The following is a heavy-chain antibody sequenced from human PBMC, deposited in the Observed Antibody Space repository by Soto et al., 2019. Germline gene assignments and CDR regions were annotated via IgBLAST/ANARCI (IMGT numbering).Heavy chain of an antibody. CDR1: GGSISSGGYY. CDR2: IYYSGST. V-gene: IGHV4-31*03. J-gene: IGHJ4*02. Sequence: QVQLQESGPGLVKPSQTLSLTCTVSGGSISSGGYYWSWIRQHPGKGLEWIGYIYYSGSTYYNPSLKSRVTISVDTSKNQFSLMVSSVTVADTAVYYCARDCTNGVCQFDYWGQGTLVTVSS. D-gene: IGHD2-8*01. CDR3: ARDCTNGVCQFDY.